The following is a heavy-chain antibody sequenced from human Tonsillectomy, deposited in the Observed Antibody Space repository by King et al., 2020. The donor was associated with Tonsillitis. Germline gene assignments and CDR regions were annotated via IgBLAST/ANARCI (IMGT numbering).Heavy chain of an antibody. CDR2: VNHSGST. D-gene: IGHD3-10*01. J-gene: IGHJ6*03. V-gene: IGHV4-34*01. CDR3: ASMDYYYMAV. CDR1: GGSFSNYY. Sequence: VQLQQWGAGLLRPSETLSLTCAVSGGSFSNYYWTWIRQPPGKGLEWIGEVNHSGSTLYNPSLKSRLAISVDTSKKEFSLRLTSVTAADAAVYFCASMDYYYMAVWGKGTTVTVSS.